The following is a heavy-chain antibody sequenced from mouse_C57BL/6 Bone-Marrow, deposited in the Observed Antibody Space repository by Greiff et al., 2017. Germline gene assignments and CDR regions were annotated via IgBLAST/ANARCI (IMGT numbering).Heavy chain of an antibody. CDR2: ISDGGSYT. V-gene: IGHV5-4*01. J-gene: IGHJ3*01. CDR3: ARDWFIAVAWFAY. CDR1: GFTFSNYA. Sequence: EVLLVESGGGLVKPGGSLKLSCAASGFTFSNYAMSWVRQTPEKRLEWVATISDGGSYTYYQDNVKGRFTISRDNAKNNLYLQRSHLKSEDTAMYYGARDWFIAVAWFAYWGQGTLVTVSA. D-gene: IGHD1-1*01.